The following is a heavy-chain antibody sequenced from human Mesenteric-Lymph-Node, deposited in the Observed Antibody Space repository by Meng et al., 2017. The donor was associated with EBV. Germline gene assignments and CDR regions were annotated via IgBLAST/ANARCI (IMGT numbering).Heavy chain of an antibody. J-gene: IGHJ5*02. CDR1: GGPISSSNW. V-gene: IGHV4-4*02. CDR3: ASAQCSGGGCPGGS. Sequence: QVPLEESGPGLVNPSGTRSLTCAVSGGPISSSNWWSWVRQPPGKGLEWIGEIYHSGITNYNPSLSSRVTMSVDKSKNQFSLNLISLTAADTAVYYCASAQCSGGGCPGGSWGQGTLVTVSS. CDR2: IYHSGIT. D-gene: IGHD2-15*01.